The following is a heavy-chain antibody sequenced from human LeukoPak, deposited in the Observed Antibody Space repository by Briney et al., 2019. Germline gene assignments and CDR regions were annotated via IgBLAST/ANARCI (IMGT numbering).Heavy chain of an antibody. V-gene: IGHV3-64*01. Sequence: PGGSLRLSCAASGFTFSTYAMHWVRQAPAKGLEYVSAIKINGGGTYYASSVQGRFTVSRDNSKSTLYLQMDRLRPDDMAIYYCARVQSTVRGIQGPFDLWGQGTLVTVS. D-gene: IGHD3-10*01. CDR3: ARVQSTVRGIQGPFDL. CDR2: IKINGGGT. CDR1: GFTFSTYA. J-gene: IGHJ4*02.